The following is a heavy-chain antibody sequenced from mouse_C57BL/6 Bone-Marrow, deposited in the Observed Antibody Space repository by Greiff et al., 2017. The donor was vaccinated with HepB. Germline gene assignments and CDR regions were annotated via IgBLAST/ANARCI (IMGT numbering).Heavy chain of an antibody. CDR1: GFTFSSYA. J-gene: IGHJ2*01. V-gene: IGHV5-9-1*02. CDR2: ISSGGDYI. D-gene: IGHD1-1*01. CDR3: TREINYGSSYGY. Sequence: EVQGVESGEGLVKPGGSLKLSCAASGFTFSSYAMSWVRQTPEKRLEWVAYISSGGDYIYYADTVKGRFTISRDNARNTLYLQMSSLKSEDTAMYYCTREINYGSSYGYWGQGTTLTVSS.